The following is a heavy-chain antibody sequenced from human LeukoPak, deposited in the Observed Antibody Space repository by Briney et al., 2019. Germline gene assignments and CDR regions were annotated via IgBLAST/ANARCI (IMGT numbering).Heavy chain of an antibody. V-gene: IGHV3-21*01. CDR2: ISSSSGYV. J-gene: IGHJ4*02. CDR3: ARDTGVGVFDY. D-gene: IGHD4-23*01. Sequence: GGSLRLSCEASGFTFSNYEMNWVRQAPGKGLEWVSAISSSSGYVYYADSVKGRFTISRDNAKNSLFLQMNSLRAEDTAVFYCARDTGVGVFDYWGQGTLVTVSS. CDR1: GFTFSNYE.